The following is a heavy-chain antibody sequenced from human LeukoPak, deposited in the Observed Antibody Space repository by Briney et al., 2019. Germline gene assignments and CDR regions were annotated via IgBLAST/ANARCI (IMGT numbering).Heavy chain of an antibody. D-gene: IGHD2-2*01. V-gene: IGHV4-34*01. J-gene: IGHJ4*02. CDR3: ARGLYQLLWSYYFDY. CDR1: GGSFSGYY. CDR2: INHSGST. Sequence: PSETLSLTCAVYGGSFSGYYWSWIRQPPGKGLEWIGEINHSGSTNYNPSLKSRVTISVDTSENQFSLKLSSVTAADTAVYYCARGLYQLLWSYYFDYWGQGTLVTVSS.